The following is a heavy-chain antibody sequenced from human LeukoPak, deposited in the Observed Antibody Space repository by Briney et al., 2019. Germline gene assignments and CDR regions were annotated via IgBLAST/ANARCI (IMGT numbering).Heavy chain of an antibody. CDR1: GGTFSSYA. Sequence: GASVKVSCKASGGTFSSYAISWVRQAPGQGLEWMGIINPSGGSTSYAQKFQGRVTMTRDTSTSTVYMELSSLRSEDTAVYYCARASGSGRYFDYWGQGTLVTVSS. V-gene: IGHV1-46*01. J-gene: IGHJ4*02. CDR3: ARASGSGRYFDY. CDR2: INPSGGST. D-gene: IGHD6-19*01.